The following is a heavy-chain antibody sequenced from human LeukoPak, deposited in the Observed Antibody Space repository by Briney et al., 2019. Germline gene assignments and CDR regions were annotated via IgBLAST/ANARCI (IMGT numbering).Heavy chain of an antibody. J-gene: IGHJ3*02. CDR1: GFTFSNAW. CDR2: IKSKTDGGTT. Sequence: GGSLRLSGAASGFTFSNAWMSWVRQAPWKGLEWVGRIKSKTDGGTTDYAAPVKGRFTISRDDSKNTLYLQMNSLKTEDTAVYYCTTDLFLLGAFDIWGQGTMVTVSS. D-gene: IGHD1-26*01. CDR3: TTDLFLLGAFDI. V-gene: IGHV3-15*01.